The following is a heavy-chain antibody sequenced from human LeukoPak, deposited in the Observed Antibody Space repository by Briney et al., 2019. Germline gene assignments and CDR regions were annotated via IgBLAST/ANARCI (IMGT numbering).Heavy chain of an antibody. CDR3: AGGHYPLEY. J-gene: IGHJ4*02. V-gene: IGHV4-59*01. Sequence: PSETLSLTCSVSGGSINSGYRSSIRQPPGKGLEWIGLLYPSGSTNYNPSLKSRVTISVDTSRTQFSLKLSSMTAADTAVYYCAGGHYPLEYWGQGTLVTVSS. D-gene: IGHD1-26*01. CDR1: GGSINSGY. CDR2: LYPSGST.